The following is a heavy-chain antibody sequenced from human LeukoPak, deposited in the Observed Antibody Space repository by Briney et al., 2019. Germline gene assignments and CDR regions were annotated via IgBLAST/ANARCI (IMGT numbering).Heavy chain of an antibody. D-gene: IGHD4-23*01. CDR3: ARGSMTTVVTENWFDP. CDR2: TYYTGST. CDR1: GDSISTYY. Sequence: PSETLSLTCTVSGDSISTYYWSWVRQPPGMGLEWIGYTYYTGSTNYNPSLRGRVTISVDTSKNQFSLKLNSVTAADTAVYYCARGSMTTVVTENWFDPWGQGTLVTVSS. J-gene: IGHJ5*02. V-gene: IGHV4-59*01.